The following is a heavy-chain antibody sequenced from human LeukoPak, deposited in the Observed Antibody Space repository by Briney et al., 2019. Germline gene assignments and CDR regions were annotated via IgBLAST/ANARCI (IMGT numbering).Heavy chain of an antibody. D-gene: IGHD4-17*01. CDR1: GFTFSSYG. Sequence: GGSMRLSCADSGFTFSSYGMHWVRQAPGKGLEWVAVISYDGSNKYYADSVKGRFTISRDNSKNTLYLQMNSLRAEDTAVYYCARYGPEVYYFDYWGQGTLVTVSS. V-gene: IGHV3-30*03. J-gene: IGHJ4*02. CDR3: ARYGPEVYYFDY. CDR2: ISYDGSNK.